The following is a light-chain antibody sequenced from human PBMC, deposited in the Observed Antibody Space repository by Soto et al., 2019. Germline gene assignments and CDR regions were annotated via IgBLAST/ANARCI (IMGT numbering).Light chain of an antibody. J-gene: IGKJ1*01. CDR2: AAS. V-gene: IGKV1-39*01. Sequence: DIQMTQSPSSLSASVGDRLTITCRASQSISSWLAWYQQKPGKAPKLLIYAASSLQSGVPSRFSGSGSETDFALTISSLQPEDFATYSCQQSYSTTWTFGQGTKVDIK. CDR3: QQSYSTTWT. CDR1: QSISSW.